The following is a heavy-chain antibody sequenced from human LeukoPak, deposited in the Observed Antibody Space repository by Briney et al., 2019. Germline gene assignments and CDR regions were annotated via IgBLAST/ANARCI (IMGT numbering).Heavy chain of an antibody. CDR2: ISSSGSTI. Sequence: GGSLRHSCAASGFTFSSYEMDWVRQAPGKGLEWVSYISSSGSTIYYADSVEGRFTISRDNAKNSLYLQMNSLRAEDTAVYYCASLRYYYDSSGPYGGYYFDYWGQGTLVTVSS. D-gene: IGHD3-22*01. CDR1: GFTFSSYE. CDR3: ASLRYYYDSSGPYGGYYFDY. J-gene: IGHJ4*02. V-gene: IGHV3-48*03.